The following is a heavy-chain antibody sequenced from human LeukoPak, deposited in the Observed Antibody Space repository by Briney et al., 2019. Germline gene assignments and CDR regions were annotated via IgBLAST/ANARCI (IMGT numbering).Heavy chain of an antibody. D-gene: IGHD1-26*01. CDR1: GGSISSSSYY. CDR2: IYYSGST. V-gene: IGHV4-39*01. CDR3: AIIYLIVGATTFDY. Sequence: SGTLSLTCTVSGGSISSSSYYWGWIRQPPGKGLEWIGSIYYSGSTYYNPSLKSRVTISVDTSKNQFSLKLSSVTAADTAVYYCAIIYLIVGATTFDYWGQGTLVTVSS. J-gene: IGHJ4*02.